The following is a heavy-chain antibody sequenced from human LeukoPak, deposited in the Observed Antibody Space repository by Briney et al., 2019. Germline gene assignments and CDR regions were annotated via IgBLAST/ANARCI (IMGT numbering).Heavy chain of an antibody. V-gene: IGHV3-30*04. CDR1: GFRFSAHS. CDR3: SRNPEMEYWFDH. CDR2: ISYDGKIK. D-gene: IGHD1-1*01. J-gene: IGHJ5*02. Sequence: GGSLRLSCAASGFRFSAHSVHWARQAPGKGLEWVAFISYDGKIKQYADSVKGRSTISRDNSKNTLSLQMNSLGTGDTAMYYCSRNPEMEYWFDHWGQGTLVTVSS.